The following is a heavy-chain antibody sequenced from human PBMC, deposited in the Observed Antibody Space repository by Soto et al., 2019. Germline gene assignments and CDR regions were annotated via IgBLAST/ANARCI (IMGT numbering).Heavy chain of an antibody. Sequence: GGSLRLSCAASGFTFSSYWMSWVRQAPGKGLEWVANIKQDGSEKYYVDSVKGRFTISRDNAKNSLYLQVNSLRAEDTAVYYCARGRSSTVTYYYYYYGMDVWGQGTTVTVSS. CDR3: ARGRSSTVTYYYYYYGMDV. J-gene: IGHJ6*02. CDR2: IKQDGSEK. CDR1: GFTFSSYW. D-gene: IGHD4-4*01. V-gene: IGHV3-7*01.